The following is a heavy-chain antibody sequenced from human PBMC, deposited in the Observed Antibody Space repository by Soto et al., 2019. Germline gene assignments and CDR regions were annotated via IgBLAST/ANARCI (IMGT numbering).Heavy chain of an antibody. CDR2: LYSGGKS. Sequence: XGSLRLSCSASGVNFDNSYMSWVRQAPGKGLEWVAILYSGGKSYYAESVRGRFTISRDISKNTLDLQMNRLTADDTAVYYYSKNNVAPAFVGFEYSGQGTLVTVSS. J-gene: IGHJ4*02. CDR3: SKNNVAPAFVGFEY. D-gene: IGHD2-2*01. CDR1: GVNFDNSY. V-gene: IGHV3-53*01.